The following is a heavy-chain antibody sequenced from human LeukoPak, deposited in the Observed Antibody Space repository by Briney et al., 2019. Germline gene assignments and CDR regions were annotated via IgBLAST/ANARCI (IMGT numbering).Heavy chain of an antibody. CDR3: ANERTKTFDY. Sequence: HAGGPLRLSCGTSGFSLTDYTVHWVRQVPARAMDWLSLITRVWYTTFYADSVKGRFTISRDTSRRLVFLQVNNVRSEDPAFYYCANERTKTFDYWGRGTLVIVSS. J-gene: IGHJ4*02. CDR2: ITRVWYTT. CDR1: GFSLTDYT. D-gene: IGHD1-14*01. V-gene: IGHV3-43*01.